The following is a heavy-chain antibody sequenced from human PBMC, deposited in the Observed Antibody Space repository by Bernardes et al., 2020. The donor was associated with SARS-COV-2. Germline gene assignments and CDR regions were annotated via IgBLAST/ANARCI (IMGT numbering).Heavy chain of an antibody. CDR2: FDPEDGET. J-gene: IGHJ5*02. V-gene: IGHV1-24*01. CDR3: ATSPGYSSSWYGLGCWFDP. Sequence: ASVKVSCKVSGYTLTELSMHWVRQAPGKGLEWMGGFDPEDGETIYAQKFQGRVTMTEDTSTDTAYMELSSLRSEDTAVYYCATSPGYSSSWYGLGCWFDPWGQGTLVTVSS. D-gene: IGHD6-13*01. CDR1: GYTLTELS.